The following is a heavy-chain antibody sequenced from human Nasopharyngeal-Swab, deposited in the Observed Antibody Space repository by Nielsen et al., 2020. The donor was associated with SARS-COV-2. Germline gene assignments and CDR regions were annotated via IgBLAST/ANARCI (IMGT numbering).Heavy chain of an antibody. V-gene: IGHV1-18*01. J-gene: IGHJ4*02. CDR1: GFTFTSHG. D-gene: IGHD3-22*01. Sequence: ASVKVSCKASGFTFTSHGFSWVRQAPGQGLEWMGWIGAYDGDTNYAQKLQGRVTLTIDTSTSTAYMELRSLRSDDTAVYYCAGSMIVSPPDYWGQGTLVTVSS. CDR2: IGAYDGDT. CDR3: AGSMIVSPPDY.